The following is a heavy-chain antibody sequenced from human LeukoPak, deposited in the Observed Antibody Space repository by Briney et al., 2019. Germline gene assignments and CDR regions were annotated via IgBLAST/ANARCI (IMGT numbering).Heavy chain of an antibody. CDR1: GFTFSSYS. CDR3: ARREPQGCSGTSCFAGPVGH. V-gene: IGHV3-21*01. Sequence: GGSLRLSCAASGFTFSSYSMNWVRQAPGKGLEWVSSISSSSSYIYYADSVKGRFTISRDNAKNSLYLQMNSLRAEDTAVYYCARREPQGCSGTSCFAGPVGHWGQGTLVTVSS. D-gene: IGHD2-2*01. J-gene: IGHJ4*02. CDR2: ISSSSSYI.